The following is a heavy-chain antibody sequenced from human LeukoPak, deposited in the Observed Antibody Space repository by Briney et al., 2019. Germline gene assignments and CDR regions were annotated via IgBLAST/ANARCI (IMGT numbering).Heavy chain of an antibody. V-gene: IGHV1-69*05. D-gene: IGHD3-22*01. CDR3: ATPHYYDSSGSPFDY. CDR2: IIPIFGTA. J-gene: IGHJ4*02. Sequence: SVTVSCKDSGGIFSSYAISWLRQPPGQGLEWMGGIIPIFGTANYAQKFQCRVTITRDESTSTAYMELSSLRSEDTAVYYCATPHYYDSSGSPFDYWGQGTLVTVSS. CDR1: GGIFSSYA.